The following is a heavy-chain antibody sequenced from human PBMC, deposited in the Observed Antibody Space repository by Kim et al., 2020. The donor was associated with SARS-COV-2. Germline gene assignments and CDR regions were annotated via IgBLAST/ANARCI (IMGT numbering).Heavy chain of an antibody. Sequence: SETLSLTCTVSGGSISSGGYYWSWIRQHPGKGLEWIGYIYYSGSTYYNPSLKSRVTISVDTSKNQFSLKLSSVTAADTAVYYCATMIVGFDWFDPWGQGTLVTVSS. D-gene: IGHD3-22*01. J-gene: IGHJ5*02. CDR3: ATMIVGFDWFDP. CDR2: IYYSGST. CDR1: GGSISSGGYY. V-gene: IGHV4-31*03.